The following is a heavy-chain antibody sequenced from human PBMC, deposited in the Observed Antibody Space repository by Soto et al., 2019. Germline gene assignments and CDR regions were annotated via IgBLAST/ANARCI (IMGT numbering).Heavy chain of an antibody. J-gene: IGHJ5*02. CDR3: AREGVGQWLVPGAVHDWFDP. CDR2: INPNSGGT. CDR1: GYTFTGYY. V-gene: IGHV1-2*02. D-gene: IGHD6-19*01. Sequence: ASVKVSCKASGYTFTGYYMHWVRQAPGQGLEWMGWINPNSGGTNYAQKFQGRVTMTRDTSISTAYMELSRLRSDDTAVYYCAREGVGQWLVPGAVHDWFDPWGQGTPVPVSS.